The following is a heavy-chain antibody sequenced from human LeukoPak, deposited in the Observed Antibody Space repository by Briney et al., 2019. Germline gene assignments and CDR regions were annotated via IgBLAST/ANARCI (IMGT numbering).Heavy chain of an antibody. CDR3: AKDLRSLLDY. Sequence: GRSLRLSCAASGFTFSSYGMHWVRQAPGKGLGWVAVISYDGSNKYYADSVKGRFTISRDNSKNTLYLQMNSLRAEDTAVYYCAKDLRSLLDYWGQGTLVTVSS. J-gene: IGHJ4*02. CDR1: GFTFSSYG. V-gene: IGHV3-30*18. CDR2: ISYDGSNK.